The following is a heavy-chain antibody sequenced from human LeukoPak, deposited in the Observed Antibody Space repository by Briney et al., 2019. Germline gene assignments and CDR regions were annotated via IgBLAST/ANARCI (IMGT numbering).Heavy chain of an antibody. Sequence: GGSLRLSCAASGFTFSSYGMHWVRQAPGKGLEWVANIKQDGSEIYYVDSVKGRFTISRDNTKNSVYLQMHSLRAEDTAVYYCARQLGGSGSYWGQGTLVTVSS. J-gene: IGHJ4*02. D-gene: IGHD3-10*01. CDR1: GFTFSSYG. V-gene: IGHV3-7*01. CDR2: IKQDGSEI. CDR3: ARQLGGSGSY.